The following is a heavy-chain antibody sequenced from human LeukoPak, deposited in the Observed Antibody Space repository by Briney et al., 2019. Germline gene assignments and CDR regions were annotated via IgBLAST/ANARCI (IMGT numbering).Heavy chain of an antibody. CDR2: IKQDGSEK. D-gene: IGHD6-6*01. CDR3: AKDVAARPRYYFDY. V-gene: IGHV3-7*03. J-gene: IGHJ4*02. CDR1: GFTFSSYW. Sequence: PGGSLRLSRAASGFTFSSYWMSWVRQAPGKGLEWVANIKQDGSEKYYVDSVKGRFTISRDNSKNTLYLQMNSLRAEDTAVYYCAKDVAARPRYYFDYWGQGTPVTVSS.